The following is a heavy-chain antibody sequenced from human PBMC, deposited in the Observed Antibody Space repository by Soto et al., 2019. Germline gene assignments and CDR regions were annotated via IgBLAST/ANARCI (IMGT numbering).Heavy chain of an antibody. CDR1: GGSIANSSYC. Sequence: SETLSPTCTVAGGSIANSSYCCVWIRHLPWSGLERIGHIYYSGNSSPKPDHRGRITLSGDTSKSHFSLKMKSVTAADTAVYYCRKLWRRWLNSDYWGQGTLVTVSS. J-gene: IGHJ4*02. CDR2: IYYSGNS. CDR3: RKLWRRWLNSDY. V-gene: IGHV4-39*01. D-gene: IGHD5-12*01.